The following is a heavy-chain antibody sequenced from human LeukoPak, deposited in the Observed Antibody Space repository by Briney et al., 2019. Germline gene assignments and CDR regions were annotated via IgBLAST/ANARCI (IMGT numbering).Heavy chain of an antibody. CDR3: ASLSAIAVAGRVGY. Sequence: SETLSLTCNVSGGSFSSYYWSWIRQPPGKGLEWIGYIYYNGSTNYNPSLKTRVTISIDTSKNQFSLKLSSVTAADTAVYYCASLSAIAVAGRVGYWGQGTLVTVSS. CDR2: IYYNGST. J-gene: IGHJ4*02. V-gene: IGHV4-59*08. D-gene: IGHD6-19*01. CDR1: GGSFSSYY.